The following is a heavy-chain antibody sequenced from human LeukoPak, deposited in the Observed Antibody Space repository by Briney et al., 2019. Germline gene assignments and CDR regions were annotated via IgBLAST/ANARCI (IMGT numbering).Heavy chain of an antibody. J-gene: IGHJ2*01. CDR1: GGSISSYY. CDR2: IYYSGST. D-gene: IGHD1-26*01. CDR3: ARDRTERIFDL. V-gene: IGHV4-59*01. Sequence: SETLSLTCTVSGGSISSYYWSWIRQPPGKGLEWIGYIYYSGSTNYNPSLKSRVTISVDTSKNQFSLKLSSVTAADTAVYYCARDRTERIFDLRGRGTLVTVSS.